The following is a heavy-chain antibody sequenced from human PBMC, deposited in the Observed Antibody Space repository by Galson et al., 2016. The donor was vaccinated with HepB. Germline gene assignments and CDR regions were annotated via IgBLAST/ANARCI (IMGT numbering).Heavy chain of an antibody. CDR1: EFSRTNGVG. V-gene: IGHV2-5*02. D-gene: IGHD2-2*01. J-gene: IGHJ4*02. Sequence: PALVKPTQTLTLTCTFSEFSRTNGVGVGWIRQPPGKALEWLAFISWDDQKRYRTSLESRLTITQDTSKNQVVLRMTNMDPVDTATYYCVHRVPPGLIDYWGQGILVTVSS. CDR3: VHRVPPGLIDY. CDR2: ISWDDQK.